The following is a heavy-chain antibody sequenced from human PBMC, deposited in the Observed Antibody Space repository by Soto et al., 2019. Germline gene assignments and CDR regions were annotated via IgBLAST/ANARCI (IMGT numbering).Heavy chain of an antibody. Sequence: VSGPTLVNPTQTLTLACTFSGFSLSTSGMCVSWIRQPPGKALEWLALIDWDDDKYYSTSLKTRLTISKDTSKNQVVLTMTNMDPVDTATYYCARYVDTAMATFFDYWGQGTLVTVSS. V-gene: IGHV2-70*01. D-gene: IGHD5-18*01. CDR2: IDWDDDK. J-gene: IGHJ4*02. CDR3: ARYVDTAMATFFDY. CDR1: GFSLSTSGMC.